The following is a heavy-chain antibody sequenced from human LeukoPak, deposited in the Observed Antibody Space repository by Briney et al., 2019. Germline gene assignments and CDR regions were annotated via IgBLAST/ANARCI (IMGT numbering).Heavy chain of an antibody. V-gene: IGHV3-48*01. CDR2: IYTSSGTI. D-gene: IGHD3-3*01. J-gene: IGHJ4*02. CDR1: GFTFSRHG. CDR3: ARDGAWSGPFDY. Sequence: GGSLRLSCAASGFTFSRHGMNWVRQAPGKGLEWVSYIYTSSGTIYYADSVRGRFTISTDSAKNSLYLQMNSLRAEDTAVYYCARDGAWSGPFDYWGQGTLVTVSS.